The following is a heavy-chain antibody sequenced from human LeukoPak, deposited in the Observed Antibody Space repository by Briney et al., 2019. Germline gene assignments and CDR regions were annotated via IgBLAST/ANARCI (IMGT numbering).Heavy chain of an antibody. Sequence: GGSLRLSCAASGFTFSSYSMNWVRQAPGKGLEWVSSISSSSSYIYYADSVKGRFTISRDNAKNSLYLQMNSLRAEDTAVYYCARGNLLIVGVTNNWFDPWGQGTLVTVSS. J-gene: IGHJ5*02. V-gene: IGHV3-21*01. D-gene: IGHD1-26*01. CDR3: ARGNLLIVGVTNNWFDP. CDR1: GFTFSSYS. CDR2: ISSSSSYI.